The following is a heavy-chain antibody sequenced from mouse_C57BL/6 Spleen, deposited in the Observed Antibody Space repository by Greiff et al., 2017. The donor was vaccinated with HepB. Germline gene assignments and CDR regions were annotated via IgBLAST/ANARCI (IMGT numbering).Heavy chain of an antibody. D-gene: IGHD3-2*02. CDR2: IYPGSGNT. Sequence: QVQLQQSGAELVRPGASVKLSCKASGYTFTDYYINWVKQRPGQGLEWIARIYPGSGNTYYNEKFKGKATLTAEKSSSTAYMQLSSLTSEDSAVYFCARSSSGPNYYAMDYWGQGTSVTVSS. J-gene: IGHJ4*01. CDR3: ARSSSGPNYYAMDY. CDR1: GYTFTDYY. V-gene: IGHV1-76*01.